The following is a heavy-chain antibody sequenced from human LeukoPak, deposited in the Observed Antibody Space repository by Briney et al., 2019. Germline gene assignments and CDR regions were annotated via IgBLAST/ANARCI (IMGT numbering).Heavy chain of an antibody. CDR1: GFSFSSYA. CDR3: AKGGDTAMVTGH. J-gene: IGHJ4*02. D-gene: IGHD5-18*01. V-gene: IGHV3-23*01. CDR2: ITGGGGST. Sequence: QPEGSLRLSCAASGFSFSSYAMTWVRQAPGKGLNWVSAITGGGGSTYYVDSVKGRFTISRDNSKNTLYLQMNSLRAEDTAVYYCAKGGDTAMVTGHWGQGTLVTASS.